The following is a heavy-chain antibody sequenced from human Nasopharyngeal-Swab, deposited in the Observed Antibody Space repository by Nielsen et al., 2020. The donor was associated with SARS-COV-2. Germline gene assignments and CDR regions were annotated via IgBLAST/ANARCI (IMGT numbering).Heavy chain of an antibody. CDR1: GYTFIGYY. CDR3: TRDRGSGYFDS. V-gene: IGHV1-2*06. J-gene: IGHJ4*02. CDR2: FNPNSGGT. Sequence: ASVKVSCKTSGYTFIGYYIHWVRQAPGQGLEWMGRFNPNSGGTNYAQELRGRVTMTGDTSISTAYMELSRVRSDDTAMYYCTRDRGSGYFDSWGQGTLVIVSS. D-gene: IGHD3-3*01.